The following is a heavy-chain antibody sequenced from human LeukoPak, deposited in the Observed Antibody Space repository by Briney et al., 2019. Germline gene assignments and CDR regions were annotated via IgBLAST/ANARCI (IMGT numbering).Heavy chain of an antibody. CDR2: IFSSGST. D-gene: IGHD2-8*01. Sequence: PSETLSLTCTVSGGSISSYYWSWIRQPPGKGLEWIGYIFSSGSTTYNPSLKRRVNISVDTSKNQFSLKLGSVTAADTAGYYCARHAIGCSKCVCQRAHCDYWGQGTLVAVSS. V-gene: IGHV4-4*09. CDR3: ARHAIGCSKCVCQRAHCDY. J-gene: IGHJ4*02. CDR1: GGSISSYY.